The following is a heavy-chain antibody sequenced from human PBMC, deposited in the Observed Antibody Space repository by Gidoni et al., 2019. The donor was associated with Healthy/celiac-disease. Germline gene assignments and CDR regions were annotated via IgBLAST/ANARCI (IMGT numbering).Heavy chain of an antibody. J-gene: IGHJ6*02. Sequence: QVQLVESGGGVVQPGRSLRLPCAASGFTFSRYGMHWVRQAPGKGLEWVAVIWYDGSNKYYADSVKGRFTISRDNSKNTLYLQMNSLRAEDTAVYYCARDPIAARPTYGMDVWGQGTTVTVSS. CDR2: IWYDGSNK. CDR1: GFTFSRYG. CDR3: ARDPIAARPTYGMDV. D-gene: IGHD6-6*01. V-gene: IGHV3-33*01.